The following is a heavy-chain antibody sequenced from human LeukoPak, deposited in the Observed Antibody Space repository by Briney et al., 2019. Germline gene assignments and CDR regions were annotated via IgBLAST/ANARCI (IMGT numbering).Heavy chain of an antibody. V-gene: IGHV4-38-2*02. CDR3: ARDPFTIFGVMGLDYYYMDV. CDR2: IYHSGST. Sequence: PSETLSLTCTVSGYSISSGYYWGWIRQPPGKGLEWIGSIYHSGSTYYNPSLKSRVTISVDTSKNQFSLKLSSVTAADTAVYYCARDPFTIFGVMGLDYYYMDVWGKGTTVTVSS. J-gene: IGHJ6*03. CDR1: GYSISSGYY. D-gene: IGHD3-3*01.